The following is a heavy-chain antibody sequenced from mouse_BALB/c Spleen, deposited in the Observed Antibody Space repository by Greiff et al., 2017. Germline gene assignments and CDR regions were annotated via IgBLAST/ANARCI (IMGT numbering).Heavy chain of an antibody. J-gene: IGHJ4*01. CDR1: GYTFTNYW. Sequence: QVQLQQSGAELVRPGTSVKISCKASGYTFTNYWLGWVKQRPGHGLEWIGDIYPGGGYTNYNEKFKGKATLTADTSSSTAYMQLSSLTSEDSAVYFCAREGYGKDYAMDDWGQGTSVTVSS. V-gene: IGHV1-63*02. D-gene: IGHD2-10*02. CDR2: IYPGGGYT. CDR3: AREGYGKDYAMDD.